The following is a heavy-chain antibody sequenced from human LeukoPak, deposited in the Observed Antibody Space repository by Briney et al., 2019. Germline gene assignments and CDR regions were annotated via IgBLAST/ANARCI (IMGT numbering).Heavy chain of an antibody. CDR1: GFTFSSYW. J-gene: IGHJ4*02. V-gene: IGHV3-7*01. CDR3: ARMGPYTSSWPLGY. D-gene: IGHD6-13*01. Sequence: GGSLRLSCAASGFTFSSYWMSWVRQAPGKGLEWVANIKQDGSEKYYVDSVKGRFTISRDNAKNSLYLQMNSLRAEDTAVYYCARMGPYTSSWPLGYWGQGTLVTVSS. CDR2: IKQDGSEK.